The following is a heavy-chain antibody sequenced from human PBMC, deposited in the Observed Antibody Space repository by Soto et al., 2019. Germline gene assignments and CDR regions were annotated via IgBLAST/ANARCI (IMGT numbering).Heavy chain of an antibody. CDR3: ARGPSHYDFWSGYRPHYYYYGMDV. J-gene: IGHJ6*02. CDR1: GGSFSGYY. D-gene: IGHD3-3*01. Sequence: SETLSLTCAVYGGSFSGYYWSWIRQPPGKGLEWIGEINHSGSTNYNPSLKSRVTISVDTSKNQFSLKLSSVTAADTAVYYCARGPSHYDFWSGYRPHYYYYGMDVWGQGTTVTVSS. CDR2: INHSGST. V-gene: IGHV4-34*01.